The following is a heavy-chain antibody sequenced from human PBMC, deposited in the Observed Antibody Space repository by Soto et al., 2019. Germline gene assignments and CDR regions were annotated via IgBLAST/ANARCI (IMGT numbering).Heavy chain of an antibody. CDR2: ISAYNGNT. CDR1: GYTFTSYG. V-gene: IGHV1-18*01. J-gene: IGHJ4*02. CDR3: ARDRRVLVVVPAAHPEPFDY. D-gene: IGHD2-2*01. Sequence: GASVKVSCKASGYTFTSYGISWVRQAPGQGLEWMGWISAYNGNTNYAQKLQGRVTMTTDTSTSTAYMELRSLRSDDTAVYYCARDRRVLVVVPAAHPEPFDYWGQGTLVTVSS.